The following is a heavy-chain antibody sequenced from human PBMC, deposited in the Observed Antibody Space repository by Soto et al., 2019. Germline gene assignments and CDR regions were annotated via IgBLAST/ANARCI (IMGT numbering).Heavy chain of an antibody. V-gene: IGHV1-8*01. CDR1: GYTFTSYD. CDR3: AVGRYCRGGSCEMDFDY. D-gene: IGHD2-15*01. J-gene: IGHJ4*02. Sequence: GASVKVSCKASGYTFTSYDINWVRQATGQGLEWMGWMNPNSGNTGYAQKFQGRVTMTRNTSISTAYMELSSLRSEDTAVYYCAVGRYCRGGSCEMDFDYWGKGTLVTVPS. CDR2: MNPNSGNT.